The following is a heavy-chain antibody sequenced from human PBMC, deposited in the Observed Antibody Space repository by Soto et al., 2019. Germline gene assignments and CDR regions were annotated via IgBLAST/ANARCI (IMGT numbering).Heavy chain of an antibody. CDR1: GGSINSYY. CDR2: IYYSGST. Sequence: SETLSLTCTVSGGSINSYYWSWIRQPPGKGLEWIGYIYYSGSTNYNPSLKSRVTISVDTSKNQFSLRLRSVTAADTAVYYCARGQWLRPKNIWGQPTTDFDCWGQGALVTVSS. CDR3: ARGQWLRPKNIWGQPTTDFDC. V-gene: IGHV4-59*01. J-gene: IGHJ4*02. D-gene: IGHD5-12*01.